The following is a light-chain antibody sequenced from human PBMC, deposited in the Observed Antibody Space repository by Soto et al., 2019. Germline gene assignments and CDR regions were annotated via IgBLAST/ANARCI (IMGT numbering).Light chain of an antibody. Sequence: AIRMTQSPSSLSASTGDRVTITCRASQGISSYLAWYQQKPGKAPKLLIYAASTLQSGVPSRFSGSGSGTDFTLTISCLQSEDFATYYGQQYYSYLWTFGQGTKVDIK. CDR2: AAS. V-gene: IGKV1-8*01. CDR3: QQYYSYLWT. J-gene: IGKJ1*01. CDR1: QGISSY.